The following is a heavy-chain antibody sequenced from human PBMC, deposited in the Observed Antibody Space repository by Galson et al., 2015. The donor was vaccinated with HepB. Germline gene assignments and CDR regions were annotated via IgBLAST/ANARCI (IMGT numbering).Heavy chain of an antibody. CDR2: IKQDGREK. V-gene: IGHV3-7*01. CDR1: RLVLSRPW. D-gene: IGHD1-14*01. CDR3: YAGHYFDF. J-gene: IGHJ4*02. Sequence: LSLSCAASRLVLSRPWMSWVRPAPGKGLEWVANIKQDGREKYYVDSVKGRFTISRDNAKNSLYLQMNSLRAEDTALYYCYAGHYFDFWGQGTLVTVSS.